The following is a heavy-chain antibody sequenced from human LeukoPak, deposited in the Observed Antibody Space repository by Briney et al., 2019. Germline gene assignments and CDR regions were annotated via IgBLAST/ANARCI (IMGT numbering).Heavy chain of an antibody. CDR1: GFTFSSYS. CDR3: ARVRAVAGLYYFDY. J-gene: IGHJ4*02. D-gene: IGHD6-19*01. Sequence: GGSLRLSCAASGFTFSSYSMNWVRQAPGKGLEWVSSISSSSSYIYYADSVKGRFTISRDNAKNSLYLQMNSLRDEDTAVYYCARVRAVAGLYYFDYWGQGTLVTVSS. V-gene: IGHV3-21*01. CDR2: ISSSSSYI.